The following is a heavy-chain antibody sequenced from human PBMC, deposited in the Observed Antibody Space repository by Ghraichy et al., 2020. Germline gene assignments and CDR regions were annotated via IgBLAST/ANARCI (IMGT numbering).Heavy chain of an antibody. CDR2: ISASDSST. CDR3: AKDYRDYFDH. D-gene: IGHD2-15*01. V-gene: IGHV3-23*01. Sequence: SCAASGFTFSDFAMSWVRQAPGKGLEWVSAISASDSSTYYADSVKGRFTISRDNSANTLYLQINSLRAEDTAVYYCAKDYRDYFDHWGQGTLVTVSS. CDR1: GFTFSDFA. J-gene: IGHJ4*02.